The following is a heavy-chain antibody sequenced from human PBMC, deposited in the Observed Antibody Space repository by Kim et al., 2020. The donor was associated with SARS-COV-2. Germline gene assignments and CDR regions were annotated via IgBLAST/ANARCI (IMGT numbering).Heavy chain of an antibody. V-gene: IGHV3-66*01. Sequence: GGSLRLSCAASGFTVSSNYMSWVRQAPGKGLEWVSVIYSGGSTYYADSVKGRFTISRDNSKNTLYLQMNSLRAEDTAVYYCARDVHGAHYFDYWGQGTLVTVSS. CDR1: GFTVSSNY. CDR3: ARDVHGAHYFDY. D-gene: IGHD4-17*01. CDR2: IYSGGST. J-gene: IGHJ4*02.